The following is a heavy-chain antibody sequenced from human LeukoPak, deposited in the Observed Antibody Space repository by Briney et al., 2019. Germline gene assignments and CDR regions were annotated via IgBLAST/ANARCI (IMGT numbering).Heavy chain of an antibody. D-gene: IGHD2-2*01. V-gene: IGHV1-69*02. Sequence: GSSVKVSCKASGGTFSSYTINWVRQAPGQGLEWMGGIIPILGIANYAQKFQGRVTITADKSTSTAYMELSSLRSEDTAVYYCARGGVIVVVPAAELRFDPWGQGTLVTVSS. CDR3: ARGGVIVVVPAAELRFDP. J-gene: IGHJ5*02. CDR1: GGTFSSYT. CDR2: IIPILGIA.